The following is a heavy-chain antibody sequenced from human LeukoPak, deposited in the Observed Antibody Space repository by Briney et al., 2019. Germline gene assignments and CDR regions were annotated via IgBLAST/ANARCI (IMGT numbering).Heavy chain of an antibody. J-gene: IGHJ6*02. CDR3: ASHNYYYGMDV. V-gene: IGHV3-64*01. Sequence: GGSLRLSCVASEFTFSNYSMHWVRQAPGKGLEYVSTITSNEGGTYYANSVKGRFTVSRDNSKNTLYLQMGSLRAEDMAVYYCASHNYYYGMDVWGQGTTVTVSS. CDR1: EFTFSNYS. CDR2: ITSNEGGT.